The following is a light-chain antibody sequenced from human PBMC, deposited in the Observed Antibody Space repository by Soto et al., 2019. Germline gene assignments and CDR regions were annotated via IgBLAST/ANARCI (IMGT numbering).Light chain of an antibody. J-gene: IGKJ2*01. CDR3: QQYNSYSVYT. CDR2: DAS. V-gene: IGKV1-5*01. Sequence: DIQMTQSPSTLSASVGDRVIITCRASQSISSWLAWYQQKPGEAPKLLIYDASSLESGVPSRFSGSGSGTEFTLTISSLXPDDFATYYCQQYNSYSVYTFGQGTKLEIK. CDR1: QSISSW.